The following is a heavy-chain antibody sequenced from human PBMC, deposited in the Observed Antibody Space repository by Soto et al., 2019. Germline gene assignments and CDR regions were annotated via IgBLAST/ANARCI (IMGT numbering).Heavy chain of an antibody. CDR3: AVTQRVGWGQQLG. CDR2: ISGSGANT. Sequence: EVQLLESGGGLVQPGGSLRLSCAASGFTFSSIAMSWVRQAPGKGLEWVSAISGSGANTYYAGSVMGRFTISRDTSKKALYLQMNSLRAEDTAIYFCAVTQRVGWGQQLGWGQGTLVTVSS. V-gene: IGHV3-23*01. D-gene: IGHD6-13*01. J-gene: IGHJ4*02. CDR1: GFTFSSIA.